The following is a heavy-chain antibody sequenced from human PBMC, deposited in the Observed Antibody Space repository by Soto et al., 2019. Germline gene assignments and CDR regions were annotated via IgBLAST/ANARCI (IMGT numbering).Heavy chain of an antibody. CDR2: ISSSSSNI. CDR3: ARYNGYDAATLDY. V-gene: IGHV3-21*02. CDR1: GFTFSTCS. J-gene: IGHJ4*02. D-gene: IGHD5-12*01. Sequence: EVQLVESGGGLVKPGGSLRLSCAASGFTFSTCSMNWVRQAPGKGLEWVSSISSSSSNIYYADSVKGRFTISRDNAKNSLYLQMNSLRADDTAVYYCARYNGYDAATLDYWGQGTLVTVSS.